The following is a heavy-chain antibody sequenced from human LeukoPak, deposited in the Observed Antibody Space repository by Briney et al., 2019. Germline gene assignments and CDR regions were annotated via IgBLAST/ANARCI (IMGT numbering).Heavy chain of an antibody. J-gene: IGHJ6*02. CDR3: ARDASGSYYYYGMDV. Sequence: GASVKVSCKASGYTFTGYYMHWVRQAPGQGLEWMGWIKPNSGGTNYAQKFQGRVTMNRDTSISTAYMELSRLRSDDTAVYYCARDASGSYYYYGMDVWAQGTTVTVSS. V-gene: IGHV1-2*02. CDR1: GYTFTGYY. D-gene: IGHD1-26*01. CDR2: IKPNSGGT.